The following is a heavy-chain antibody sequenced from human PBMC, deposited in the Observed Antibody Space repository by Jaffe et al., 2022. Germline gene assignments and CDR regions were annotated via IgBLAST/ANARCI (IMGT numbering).Heavy chain of an antibody. V-gene: IGHV3-48*03. CDR1: GFTFSSYE. D-gene: IGHD4-17*01. J-gene: IGHJ4*02. CDR2: ISGSGITI. Sequence: EVQEVESGGGLVQPGGSLRLSCAASGFTFSSYEMNWVRQAPGKGLEWISYISGSGITIYYADSVKGRFTISRDNAKNSLYLQMNSLRAEDTAVYYCGRDNGDYVDYWGQGTLVTVSS. CDR3: GRDNGDYVDY.